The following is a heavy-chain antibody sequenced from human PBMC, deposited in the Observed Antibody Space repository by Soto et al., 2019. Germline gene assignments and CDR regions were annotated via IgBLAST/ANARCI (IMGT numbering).Heavy chain of an antibody. CDR3: ARETIFGVVTKSPAFDI. J-gene: IGHJ3*02. D-gene: IGHD3-3*01. Sequence: QVQLVQSGAEVKKPGASVKVSCKASGYTFTGYYMHWVRQAPGQGLEWMGWINPNSGGTNYAQKFQVWVTMTRDTSISTAYMELSRLRSDDTAVYYCARETIFGVVTKSPAFDIWGQGTMVTVSS. CDR1: GYTFTGYY. V-gene: IGHV1-2*04. CDR2: INPNSGGT.